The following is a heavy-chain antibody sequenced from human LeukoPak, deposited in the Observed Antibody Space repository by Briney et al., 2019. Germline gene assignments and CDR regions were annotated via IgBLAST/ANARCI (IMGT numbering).Heavy chain of an antibody. D-gene: IGHD5-24*01. V-gene: IGHV3-21*01. Sequence: GGSLRLSCAASGFTFNNYAMSWVRQAPGKGLEWVSTVTGSGDHTFYADSVKGRFTISRDNAKNSLYLQMNSLRAEDTAVYYCARSEMATAKETFDYWGQGTLVTVSS. CDR1: GFTFNNYA. CDR3: ARSEMATAKETFDY. CDR2: VTGSGDHT. J-gene: IGHJ4*02.